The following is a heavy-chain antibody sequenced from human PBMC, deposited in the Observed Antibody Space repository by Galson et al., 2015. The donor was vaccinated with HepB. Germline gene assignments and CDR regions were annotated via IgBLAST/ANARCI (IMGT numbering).Heavy chain of an antibody. CDR1: GFTFSDYY. CDR2: ISSSGRTI. J-gene: IGHJ5*02. V-gene: IGHV3-11*01. CDR3: ARDCFWSGYYWGWFDP. Sequence: SLRLSCAASGFTFSDYYMSWIRQAPGKGLEWVSYISSSGRTIYYADSVKGRFTISRDNAKNSLYLQMNSLRAEDTAVYYCARDCFWSGYYWGWFDPWGQGTLVTVSS. D-gene: IGHD3-3*01.